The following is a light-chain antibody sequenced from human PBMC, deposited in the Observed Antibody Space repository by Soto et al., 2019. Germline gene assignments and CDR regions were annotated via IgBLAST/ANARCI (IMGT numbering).Light chain of an antibody. Sequence: QSALTQPPSASGSPGQSVTITCSGTSSDVGEENYVSWYQQYPGEAPKLVISEVSNRPSGVSNRFSGSKSGNTASLTISGLQAEDEADYYCCSYTSSTTPLFGGGTKVTVL. CDR3: CSYTSSTTPL. V-gene: IGLV2-14*01. J-gene: IGLJ2*01. CDR1: SSDVGEENY. CDR2: EVS.